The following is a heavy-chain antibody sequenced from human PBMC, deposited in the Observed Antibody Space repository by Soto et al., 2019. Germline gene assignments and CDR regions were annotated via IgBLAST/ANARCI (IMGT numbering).Heavy chain of an antibody. CDR3: ARHYYGSGILGRTPTALKNYYYYYMDV. Sequence: GESLKISCMASGYSFSSYWIGWVRQVPGKGLEWMGSIYPGDSDTRYSPSFQGQVTISVDKSISTAYLLWSSLKASDTAMYYCARHYYGSGILGRTPTALKNYYYYYMDVWGKGTTVTVSS. V-gene: IGHV5-51*01. J-gene: IGHJ6*03. CDR2: IYPGDSDT. D-gene: IGHD3-10*01. CDR1: GYSFSSYW.